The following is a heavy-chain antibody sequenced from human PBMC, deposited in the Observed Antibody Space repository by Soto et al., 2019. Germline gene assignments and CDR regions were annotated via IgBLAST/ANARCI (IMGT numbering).Heavy chain of an antibody. D-gene: IGHD6-6*01. CDR3: ARGPIAARPTYYYYGMDV. J-gene: IGHJ6*02. CDR2: ISTTSTYT. V-gene: IGHV3-11*06. CDR1: GFTFSDYY. Sequence: GGSLRLSYAAAGFTFSDYYITWVRQAPGEGLEWVSYISTTSTYTHYADSVKGRFTISRDNAKNSLYLQMNSLRAEDTAVYHCARGPIAARPTYYYYGMDVWGQGTTVTVYS.